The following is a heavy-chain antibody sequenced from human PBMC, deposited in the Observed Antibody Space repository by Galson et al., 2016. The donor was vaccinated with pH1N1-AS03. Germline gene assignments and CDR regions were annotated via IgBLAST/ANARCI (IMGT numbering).Heavy chain of an antibody. V-gene: IGHV3-30*14. Sequence: LSCAASGFTLTNHPLHWVRQAPGKGLEWVAVLSYDDTYKYYAESVRGRFSIFRDMSDNTLYLQMGSLRPEDTAIYFCARGLQKPSQLWLLAPFDIWGQGTMVSVSS. J-gene: IGHJ3*02. D-gene: IGHD3/OR15-3a*01. CDR1: GFTLTNHP. CDR2: LSYDDTYK. CDR3: ARGLQKPSQLWLLAPFDI.